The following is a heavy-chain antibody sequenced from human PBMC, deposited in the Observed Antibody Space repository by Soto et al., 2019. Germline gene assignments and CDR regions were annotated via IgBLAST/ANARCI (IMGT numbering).Heavy chain of an antibody. CDR1: GDSISSSNYF. V-gene: IGHV4-39*01. D-gene: IGHD3-10*01. CDR3: ARRYGWLYFDY. CDR2: IFYSGST. Sequence: SETLSLTCTVSGDSISSSNYFWGWIRQPPGKGLEWIGTIFYSGSTYYNPSLKSRVTISVDTSKNQFSLKLTSVTAADTALYYCARRYGWLYFDYWGQGTLVT. J-gene: IGHJ4*02.